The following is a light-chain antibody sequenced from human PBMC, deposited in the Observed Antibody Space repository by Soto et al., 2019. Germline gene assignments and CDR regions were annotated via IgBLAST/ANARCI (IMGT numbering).Light chain of an antibody. J-gene: IGKJ2*01. V-gene: IGKV3-20*01. CDR3: QQYGGSPPYT. Sequence: EIVLTQSPGTLSLSPGQRATLSCRASQSVTNNYLAWYQQKPGRAPRLLIYDSSSRATGVPDRFSASGSGTDFTLSISRLEPEDAAVYLCQQYGGSPPYTFGQGTKVEIK. CDR1: QSVTNNY. CDR2: DSS.